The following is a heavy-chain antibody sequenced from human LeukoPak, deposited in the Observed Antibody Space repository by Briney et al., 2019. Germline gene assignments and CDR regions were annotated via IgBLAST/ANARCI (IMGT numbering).Heavy chain of an antibody. Sequence: HPGGSLRLSCAVSGLTFSSYPMNWVRPAPGKGLEWVSYISSSGSTIYYADSVKGRFTISRDNAKNSLYLQMNSLRAEDTAVYYCAELGITMIGGVWGKGTTVTISS. D-gene: IGHD3-10*02. V-gene: IGHV3-48*04. CDR2: ISSSGSTI. J-gene: IGHJ6*04. CDR1: GLTFSSYP. CDR3: AELGITMIGGV.